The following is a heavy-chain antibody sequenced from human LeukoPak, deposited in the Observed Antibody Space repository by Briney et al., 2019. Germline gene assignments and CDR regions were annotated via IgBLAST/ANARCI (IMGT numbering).Heavy chain of an antibody. D-gene: IGHD5-18*01. V-gene: IGHV3-53*05. CDR2: IYSGGTT. CDR3: ARGYSYGRGAFDI. Sequence: GGSLRLSCAASGFTVSSNYMSWVRQAPGKGLEWVSVIYSGGTTYYADSVRGRFTISRDNSKNTLYLQMNSLRAEDTAVYYCARGYSYGRGAFDIWGQGTMVTVSS. J-gene: IGHJ3*02. CDR1: GFTVSSNY.